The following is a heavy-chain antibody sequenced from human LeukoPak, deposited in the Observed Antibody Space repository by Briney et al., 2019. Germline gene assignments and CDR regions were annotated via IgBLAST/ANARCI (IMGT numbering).Heavy chain of an antibody. Sequence: PGGSLRLSCAASGFTFSSYSMNWVRQAPGKGLEWVANIKQDGSEKYYVDSVKGRFTISRDNAKNSLYLQMNSLRAEDTAVYYCARDQWRQLDFFDYWGQGTLVTVSS. CDR2: IKQDGSEK. CDR1: GFTFSSYS. J-gene: IGHJ4*02. D-gene: IGHD2-15*01. V-gene: IGHV3-7*01. CDR3: ARDQWRQLDFFDY.